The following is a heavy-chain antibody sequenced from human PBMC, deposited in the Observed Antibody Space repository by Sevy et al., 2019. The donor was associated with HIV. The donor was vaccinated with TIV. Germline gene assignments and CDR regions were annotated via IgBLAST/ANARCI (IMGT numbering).Heavy chain of an antibody. CDR1: GFTFSSYG. V-gene: IGHV3-33*01. CDR2: ILYDGSKK. Sequence: GGSLRLSCAASGFTFSSYGMHWVRQAPGKGLEWVAVILYDGSKKYYADSVKGRFTISRDNSKNTFYLQMSSLTSEDTAVYYCARGLAALPGYYYGMDVWGQGTALTVSS. J-gene: IGHJ6*02. D-gene: IGHD6-6*01. CDR3: ARGLAALPGYYYGMDV.